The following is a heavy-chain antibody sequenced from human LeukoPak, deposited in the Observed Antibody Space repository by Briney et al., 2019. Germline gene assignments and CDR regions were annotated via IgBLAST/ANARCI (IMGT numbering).Heavy chain of an antibody. Sequence: PGGSLRLSCAASGFTFEDYAMHWVRQAPGRGLEWVSGISWNSGNIGYADSVKGRFTISRDNAKNSLYLQMNSLRAEDTAVYYCARGSLVHYYGSGSYRIRAGFDSWGQGTLVTVSS. CDR2: ISWNSGNI. D-gene: IGHD3-10*01. CDR3: ARGSLVHYYGSGSYRIRAGFDS. CDR1: GFTFEDYA. J-gene: IGHJ4*02. V-gene: IGHV3-9*01.